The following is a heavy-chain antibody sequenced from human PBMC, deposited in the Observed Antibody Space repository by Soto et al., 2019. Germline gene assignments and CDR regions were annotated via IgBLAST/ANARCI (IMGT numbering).Heavy chain of an antibody. CDR2: ISAYNGNT. CDR3: ARDRNTYVWGKSGSYDPIDY. CDR1: RYTFTSYG. D-gene: IGHD1-26*01. V-gene: IGHV1-18*01. J-gene: IGHJ4*02. Sequence: GASVKVPSKASRYTFTSYGISWVRQAPGQGHEWMGWISAYNGNTNYAQKLQGRGTMTTDTSTSTAYMELRSLRSDDTAVYYCARDRNTYVWGKSGSYDPIDYWGQGTLVTVSS.